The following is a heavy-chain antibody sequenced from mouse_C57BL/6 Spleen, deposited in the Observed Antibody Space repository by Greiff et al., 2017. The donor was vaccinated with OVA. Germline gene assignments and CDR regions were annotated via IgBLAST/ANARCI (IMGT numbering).Heavy chain of an antibody. Sequence: DVKLVESGGGLVKPGGSLKLSCAASGFTFSSYTMSWVRQTPEKRLEWVATISGGGGNTYYPDSVKGRFTISRDNAKNTLYLQMSSLRSEDTALYYCASFPDGYYFDYWGQGTTLTVSS. D-gene: IGHD1-1*01. CDR2: ISGGGGNT. CDR1: GFTFSSYT. CDR3: ASFPDGYYFDY. J-gene: IGHJ2*01. V-gene: IGHV5-9*01.